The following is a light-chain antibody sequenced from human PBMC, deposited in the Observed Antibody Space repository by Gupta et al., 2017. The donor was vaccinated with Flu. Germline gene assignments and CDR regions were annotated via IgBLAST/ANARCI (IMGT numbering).Light chain of an antibody. CDR1: SGHSSYA. J-gene: IGLJ7*01. CDR3: KKGGTGNIRM. Sequence: QVVLTQSPSASALLGASVKLTCTLSSGHSSYAIAWHQQQPEKVPRYLMKVNSDGSHIKGDWIPDRFSGSSSGAERYHTIYSLQSEEEADYYCKKGGTGNIRMLGGG. CDR2: VNSDGSH. V-gene: IGLV4-69*01.